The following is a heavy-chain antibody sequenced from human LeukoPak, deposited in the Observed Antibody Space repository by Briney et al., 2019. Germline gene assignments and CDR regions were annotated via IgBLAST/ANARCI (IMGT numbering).Heavy chain of an antibody. D-gene: IGHD6-19*01. Sequence: ASVKVSCKASGYTFTGYYMHWVRQAPGQGLEWMGWINPSSGGTNYAQKFQGRVTMTRDTSISTAYMELSRLRSDDTAVYYCARDSVAGTTVYSFDYWGQGTLVTVSS. CDR3: ARDSVAGTTVYSFDY. CDR1: GYTFTGYY. CDR2: INPSSGGT. J-gene: IGHJ4*02. V-gene: IGHV1-2*02.